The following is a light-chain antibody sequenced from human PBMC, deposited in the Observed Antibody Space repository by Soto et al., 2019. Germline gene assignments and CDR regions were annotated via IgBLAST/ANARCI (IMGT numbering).Light chain of an antibody. Sequence: EIVLTQSPATLSVSPGDRATLSCRASQSVSSDLAWFQQKPGQAPRFLIYDASTRATGIPARFSGSGSETDFTLTISSLQSEDVAIYYCQQYNNWPLTFGGGTKVEIK. J-gene: IGKJ4*01. CDR1: QSVSSD. V-gene: IGKV3-15*01. CDR3: QQYNNWPLT. CDR2: DAS.